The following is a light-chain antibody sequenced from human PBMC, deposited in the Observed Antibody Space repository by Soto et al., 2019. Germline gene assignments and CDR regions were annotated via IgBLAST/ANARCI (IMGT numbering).Light chain of an antibody. CDR2: DAS. V-gene: IGKV1-39*01. J-gene: IGKJ1*01. Sequence: IPMTQSPSTLSASVGDRVTITCRASQSISSWLAWYQQKPGKAPKLLIYDASSLQSGVPSRFSGSGSGTDFTLTISSLQPEDFATYYCQQSYSTLWTFGQGTKVDIK. CDR3: QQSYSTLWT. CDR1: QSISSW.